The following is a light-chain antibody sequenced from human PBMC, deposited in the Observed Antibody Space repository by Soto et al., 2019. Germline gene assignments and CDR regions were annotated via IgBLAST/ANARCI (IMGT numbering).Light chain of an antibody. V-gene: IGLV2-14*03. J-gene: IGLJ2*01. Sequence: QSVLTQPASVSGSPGQSITISCTETSSDVGGYNYVSWYQQHPGKAPELMIFDVSNRPSGVSNRFSGSKSGNTASLTISGLQAEDEADYYCSSYTSSSTLTVVFGGGTKLTVL. CDR3: SSYTSSSTLTVV. CDR2: DVS. CDR1: SSDVGGYNY.